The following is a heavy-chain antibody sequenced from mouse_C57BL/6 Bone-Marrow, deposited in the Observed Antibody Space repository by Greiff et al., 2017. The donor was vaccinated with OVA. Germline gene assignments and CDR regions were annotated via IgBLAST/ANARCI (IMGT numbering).Heavy chain of an antibody. CDR3: ARRTYGSSHRDY. CDR1: GYTFTSYG. D-gene: IGHD1-1*01. CDR2: IYPRSGNT. J-gene: IGHJ4*01. V-gene: IGHV1-81*01. Sequence: QVQLQQSGAELARPGASVKLSCKASGYTFTSYGISWVKQRTGQGLEWIGEIYPRSGNTYYNEKFKGKATLTADKSSSTAYMELRSLTSEDSAVXFWARRTYGSSHRDYGGQGTSATASS.